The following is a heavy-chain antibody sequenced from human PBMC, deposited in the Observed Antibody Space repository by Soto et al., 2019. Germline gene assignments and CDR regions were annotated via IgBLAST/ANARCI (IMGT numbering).Heavy chain of an antibody. V-gene: IGHV4-31*03. D-gene: IGHD3-22*01. Sequence: SETLSLTCTVSGASIGRDSYYWSWIRQHPGKGLEWIGYIYYSGHTYYNPSLKSRVTMSVDTSKNQFSLKLSSMTAADTAVYYCARDNYDSSGYYPGYWGQGTLVTVS. CDR1: GASIGRDSYY. CDR2: IYYSGHT. J-gene: IGHJ4*02. CDR3: ARDNYDSSGYYPGY.